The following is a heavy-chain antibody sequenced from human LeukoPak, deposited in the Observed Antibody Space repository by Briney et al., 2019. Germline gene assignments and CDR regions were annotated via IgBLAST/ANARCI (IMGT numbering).Heavy chain of an antibody. J-gene: IGHJ5*02. D-gene: IGHD3-10*01. V-gene: IGHV4-34*01. CDR1: GGSFSGYY. CDR2: INHSGST. CDR3: ARTSLVLRLFDP. Sequence: PSETLSLTCAVYGGSFSGYYWSWIRQPPGKGLEWIGEINHSGSTNYNPSLKSRVTISVDTSKNQFSLKLSSVTAADTAVYYCARTSLVLRLFDPWGQGTLVTVSS.